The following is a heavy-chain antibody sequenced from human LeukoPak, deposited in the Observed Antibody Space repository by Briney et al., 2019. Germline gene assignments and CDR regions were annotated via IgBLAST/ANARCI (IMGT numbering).Heavy chain of an antibody. CDR2: IYYSGST. J-gene: IGHJ5*02. D-gene: IGHD6-13*01. CDR1: GGSISSYY. Sequence: SETLSLTCTVSGGSISSYYWSWIRQPPGKGLEWIGYIYYSGSTNYNPSLKSRVTISVDTSKNQFSLKLSSVTAADTAVHYCARSYGYSSSWYGSDWFDPWGQGTLVTVSS. V-gene: IGHV4-59*08. CDR3: ARSYGYSSSWYGSDWFDP.